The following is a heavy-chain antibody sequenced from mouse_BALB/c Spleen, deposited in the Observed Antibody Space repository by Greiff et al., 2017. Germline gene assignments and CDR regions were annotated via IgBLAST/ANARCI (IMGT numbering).Heavy chain of an antibody. Sequence: EVQLVESGGGLVQPGGSRNLSCAASGFTFSSFGMHWVRQAPEKGLEWVAYISSGSSTIYYADTVKGRFTISRDNPKNTLFLQMTSLRSEDTAMYYCARYGYDWYFDVWGAGTTVTVSS. CDR3: ARYGYDWYFDV. CDR2: ISSGSSTI. V-gene: IGHV5-17*02. J-gene: IGHJ1*01. D-gene: IGHD2-2*01. CDR1: GFTFSSFG.